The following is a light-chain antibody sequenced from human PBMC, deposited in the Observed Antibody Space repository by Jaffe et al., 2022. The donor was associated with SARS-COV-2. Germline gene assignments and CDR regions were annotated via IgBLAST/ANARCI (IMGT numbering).Light chain of an antibody. J-gene: IGKJ5*01. CDR2: AAS. CDR1: QTVSNNY. V-gene: IGKV3-20*01. CDR3: QRYGSSPPDT. Sequence: ENVLTQSPGTLSLSPGERVALSCRASQTVSNNYLAWYQQKPGQAPRLLIYAASTRATGIPDRFSGSGSGADFTLTISRLEPEDFAVYYCQRYGSSPPDTFGQGTRLEIK.